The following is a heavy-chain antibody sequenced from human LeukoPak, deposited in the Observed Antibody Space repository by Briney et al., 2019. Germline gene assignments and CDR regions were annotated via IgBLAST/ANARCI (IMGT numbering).Heavy chain of an antibody. Sequence: GGSLRLSCAASGLTFSSYWMHWVRQAPGKGLVWVSRINSAGSTTNYADSVKGRFTISRDRVKNTLYLQMDSLRAEDTAVYSCARGADGVSSNSRGWFDPWGQGTLVTVSS. CDR2: INSAGSTT. V-gene: IGHV3-74*01. CDR3: ARGADGVSSNSRGWFDP. CDR1: GLTFSSYW. J-gene: IGHJ5*02. D-gene: IGHD2-15*01.